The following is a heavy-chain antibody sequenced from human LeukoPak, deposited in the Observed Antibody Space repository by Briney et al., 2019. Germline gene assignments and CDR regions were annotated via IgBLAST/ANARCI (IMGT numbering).Heavy chain of an antibody. J-gene: IGHJ4*02. D-gene: IGHD5-24*01. CDR2: ISWNNGSI. Sequence: GGSLRLSCAASGFNFDDYAMYWVRQVPGKGLEWVSGISWNNGSIGYADSVKGRFTISRDSGKKSLYLQMNSLRPEDTALYYCARDREVLPEDEIDHWGQGTLVTVSS. CDR1: GFNFDDYA. V-gene: IGHV3-9*01. CDR3: ARDREVLPEDEIDH.